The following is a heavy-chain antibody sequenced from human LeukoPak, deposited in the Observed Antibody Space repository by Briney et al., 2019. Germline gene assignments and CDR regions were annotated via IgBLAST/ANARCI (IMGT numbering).Heavy chain of an antibody. D-gene: IGHD3-3*01. V-gene: IGHV1-8*01. CDR2: MNPKSGNT. J-gene: IGHJ3*02. CDR1: GYTFTSYD. Sequence: GASVKDSCKASGYTFTSYDINWVRQATGQGLEWMGWMNPKSGNTGYAQKIQGRVTMTRNTSISTAYMELSSLRSEDTDVYYCARADVLRFLEWLFYDAFDIWGQGTMVTVSS. CDR3: ARADVLRFLEWLFYDAFDI.